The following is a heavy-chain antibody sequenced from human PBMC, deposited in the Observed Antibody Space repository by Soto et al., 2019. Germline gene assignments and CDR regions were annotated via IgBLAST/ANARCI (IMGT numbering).Heavy chain of an antibody. J-gene: IGHJ4*02. V-gene: IGHV3-33*01. CDR3: ARLYTWIMDY. CDR1: GYNFRNYG. Sequence: PAGSLRLSFAASGYNFRNYGMHWVRQAPGTGLEWVAIIWYDGSNKYYADSVKGLFTISRDNSKNTLYLQIDSLRAEDTAVYYCARLYTWIMDYWGQGIMVTVSS. CDR2: IWYDGSNK. D-gene: IGHD5-12*01.